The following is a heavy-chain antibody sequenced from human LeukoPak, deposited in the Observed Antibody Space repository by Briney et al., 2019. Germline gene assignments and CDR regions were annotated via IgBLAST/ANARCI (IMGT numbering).Heavy chain of an antibody. D-gene: IGHD6-13*01. CDR3: ATGNLIAAAGTDAFDI. Sequence: EWMGXXDPEDGETIYAQKFQGRVTMTEDTSTDTAYMELSSLRSEDTAVYYCATGNLIAAAGTDAFDIWGQGTMVTVSS. CDR2: XDPEDGET. V-gene: IGHV1-24*01. J-gene: IGHJ3*02.